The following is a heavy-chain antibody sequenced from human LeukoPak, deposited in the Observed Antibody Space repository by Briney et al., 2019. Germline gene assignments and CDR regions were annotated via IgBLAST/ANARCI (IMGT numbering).Heavy chain of an antibody. CDR1: GYTFTSYG. V-gene: IGHV1-18*01. CDR3: ARESSYDSSGYYYHYFDY. CDR2: ISAYNGNT. Sequence: GASVKVSCKASGYTFTSYGISWVRQAPGQGLEWMGWISAYNGNTNYAQKLQGRVTMTTDTSTSTAYMGLRSLRSDDTAVYYCARESSYDSSGYYYHYFDYWGQGTLVTVSS. D-gene: IGHD3-22*01. J-gene: IGHJ4*02.